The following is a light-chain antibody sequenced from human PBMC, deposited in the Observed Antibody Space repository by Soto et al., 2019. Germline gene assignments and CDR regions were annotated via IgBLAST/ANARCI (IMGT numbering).Light chain of an antibody. Sequence: DIQMTQSPSTLSGSVGDRVTITCRASQTISSWLAWYQQKPGKAPKLLIYKAFSLESGVPSRFSGRGSGTEFTLTISSLQAEDVAVYYCQQYYSTPWTFGQGTKVDI. CDR2: KAF. J-gene: IGKJ1*01. CDR1: QTISSW. V-gene: IGKV1-5*03. CDR3: QQYYSTPWT.